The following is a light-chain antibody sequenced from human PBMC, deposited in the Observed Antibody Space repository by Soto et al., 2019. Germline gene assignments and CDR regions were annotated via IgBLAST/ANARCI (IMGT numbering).Light chain of an antibody. Sequence: VLTQPASVSGSPGQSITISCTGTSSDVGGYNYVSWYQQHPGKAPKLMIYEVSNRPSGVSNRLSGSKSGNTASLTISGLQAEDEADYYCSSYTSSSTYVFGTGTKVTVL. J-gene: IGLJ1*01. CDR1: SSDVGGYNY. CDR2: EVS. V-gene: IGLV2-14*01. CDR3: SSYTSSSTYV.